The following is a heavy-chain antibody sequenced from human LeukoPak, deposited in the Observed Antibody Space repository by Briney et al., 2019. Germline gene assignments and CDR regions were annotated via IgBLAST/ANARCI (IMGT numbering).Heavy chain of an antibody. CDR2: ISYDGSNK. V-gene: IGHV3-30*14. J-gene: IGHJ3*02. CDR1: GFTFSSYA. D-gene: IGHD1-1*01. CDR3: ARWTNFHAFDI. Sequence: GGSLRLSCAASGFTFSSYAMHWVRQAPGKGLEWVAVISYDGSNKYYADSVKGRFTISRDDSKNTVYLQMNSLRGEDTATYYCARWTNFHAFDIWGQGTMVTVSS.